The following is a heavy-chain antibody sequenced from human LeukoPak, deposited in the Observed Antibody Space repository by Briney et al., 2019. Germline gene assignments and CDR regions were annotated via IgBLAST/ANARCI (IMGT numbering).Heavy chain of an antibody. CDR2: INPNSGGT. CDR3: ARDYDFWSGYYYFDY. J-gene: IGHJ4*02. Sequence: ASVKVSCKASGYTFTSYDVNWVRQATGQGLEWMGWINPNSGGTNYAQKFQGRVTMTRDTSISTAYMELSRLRSDDTAVYYCARDYDFWSGYYYFDYWGQGTLVTVSS. CDR1: GYTFTSYD. V-gene: IGHV1-2*02. D-gene: IGHD3-3*01.